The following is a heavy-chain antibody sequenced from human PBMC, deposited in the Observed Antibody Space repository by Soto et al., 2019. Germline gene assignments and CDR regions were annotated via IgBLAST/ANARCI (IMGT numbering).Heavy chain of an antibody. CDR2: IWYDGSNK. Sequence: ESGGGVVQPGRSLRLSCAASGFTFSSYGMHWVRQAPGKGLEWVAVIWYDGSNKYYADSVKGRFTISRDNSKNTLYLQMNSLRAEDTAVYYCARGLVSSSLYYFDYWGQGTLVTVSS. CDR3: ARGLVSSSLYYFDY. D-gene: IGHD6-13*01. CDR1: GFTFSSYG. V-gene: IGHV3-33*01. J-gene: IGHJ4*02.